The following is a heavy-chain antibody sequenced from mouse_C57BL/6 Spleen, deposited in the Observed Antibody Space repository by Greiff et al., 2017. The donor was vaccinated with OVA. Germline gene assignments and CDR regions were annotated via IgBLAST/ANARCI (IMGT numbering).Heavy chain of an antibody. D-gene: IGHD1-1*01. CDR1: GYTFTSYD. CDR3: ARPGGSSSFAY. J-gene: IGHJ3*01. V-gene: IGHV1-85*01. CDR2: IYPRDGST. Sequence: VKLQESGPELVKPGASVKLSCKASGYTFTSYDINWVKQRPGQGLEWIGWIYPRDGSTKYNEKFKGKATLTVDTSSSTAYMELHSLTSEDSAVYFCARPGGSSSFAYWGQGTLVTVSA.